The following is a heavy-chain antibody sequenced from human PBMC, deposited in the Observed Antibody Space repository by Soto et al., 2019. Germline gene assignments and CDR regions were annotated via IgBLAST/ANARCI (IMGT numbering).Heavy chain of an antibody. Sequence: QLQLQESGSGLVKPSQTLSLTCAVSGGSISSGGYSWSWIRQPPGKGLEWIGYIYHSGSTYYNPSLKSRVNISVDRSKNQFSLKLSSVTAADTAVYYCARSATEPWYYFDYWGQGTLVTVSS. CDR3: ARSATEPWYYFDY. J-gene: IGHJ4*02. CDR2: IYHSGST. V-gene: IGHV4-30-2*01. CDR1: GGSISSGGYS. D-gene: IGHD4-4*01.